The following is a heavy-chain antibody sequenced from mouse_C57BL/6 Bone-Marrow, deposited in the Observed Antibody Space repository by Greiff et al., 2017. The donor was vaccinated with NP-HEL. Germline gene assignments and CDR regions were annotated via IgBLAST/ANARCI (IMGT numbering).Heavy chain of an antibody. J-gene: IGHJ4*01. CDR1: GFSLTSYG. D-gene: IGHD2-5*01. CDR2: IWSGGST. Sequence: QVQLKESGPGLVQPSQSLSITCTVSGFSLTSYGVHWVRQSPGKGLEWLGVIWSGGSTDYNAAFISRLSISKDNSKSQVFFKMNSLQADDTAIYYCARGSGGYSNYGLDYYAMDYWGQGTSVTVSS. V-gene: IGHV2-2*01. CDR3: ARGSGGYSNYGLDYYAMDY.